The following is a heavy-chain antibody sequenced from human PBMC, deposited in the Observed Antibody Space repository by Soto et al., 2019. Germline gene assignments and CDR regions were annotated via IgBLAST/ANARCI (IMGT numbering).Heavy chain of an antibody. V-gene: IGHV6-1*01. CDR1: GDSVSSNSAA. CDR3: ARGRGYSYGPNWFDP. Sequence: PSQTLSLTCAISGDSVSSNSAAWNWIRQSPSRGLEWLGRTYYRSKWYNDYAVSVKSRITINPDTSKNQFSLRLNSVTPEDTAVYYCARGRGYSYGPNWFDPWGQGTTVTVSS. CDR2: TYYRSKWYN. D-gene: IGHD5-18*01. J-gene: IGHJ5*01.